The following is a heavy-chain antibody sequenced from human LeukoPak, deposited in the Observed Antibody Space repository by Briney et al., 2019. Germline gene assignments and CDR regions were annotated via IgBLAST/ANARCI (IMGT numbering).Heavy chain of an antibody. CDR3: ARFDWNGHFDY. V-gene: IGHV4-61*02. CDR2: IYTNGKT. D-gene: IGHD1-1*01. Sequence: SETLSLTCTVSGDSISSGSHYGRWIRQPAGKGREWIGRIYTNGKTNYNPSLKSRVTMSVDTAKNQFSLGLTSRTASDTAILFRARFDWNGHFDYWGQGTLVTVSS. CDR1: GDSISSGSHY. J-gene: IGHJ4*02.